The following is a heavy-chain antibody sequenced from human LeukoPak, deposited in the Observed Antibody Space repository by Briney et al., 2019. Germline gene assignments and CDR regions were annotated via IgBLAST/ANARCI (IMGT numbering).Heavy chain of an antibody. J-gene: IGHJ4*02. D-gene: IGHD4-23*01. Sequence: GGSLRLSCAASGFTFDDYAMHWVRQAPGKGLEWVSGISWNSGSIGYADSVKGRFTISRDSAKNSLYLQMNSLRAEDTALYYCAKDYGGNFAVDYWGQGTLVTVSS. V-gene: IGHV3-9*01. CDR3: AKDYGGNFAVDY. CDR1: GFTFDDYA. CDR2: ISWNSGSI.